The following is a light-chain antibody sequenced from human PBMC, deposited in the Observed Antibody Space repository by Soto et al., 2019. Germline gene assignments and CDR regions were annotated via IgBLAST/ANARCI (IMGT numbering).Light chain of an antibody. V-gene: IGKV3-20*01. CDR1: QSVTSTY. Sequence: EIVLTQSPATLSLSPGERATLSCRASQSVTSTYLAWYQQKPGQSPRLIIYGGSIRASGFPDRFSGGGSGTDFTLTISRLEPEDSAMYFCHCHQFDSSRVYSFGQGTKLEI. CDR3: HQFDSSRVYS. J-gene: IGKJ2*03. CDR2: GGS.